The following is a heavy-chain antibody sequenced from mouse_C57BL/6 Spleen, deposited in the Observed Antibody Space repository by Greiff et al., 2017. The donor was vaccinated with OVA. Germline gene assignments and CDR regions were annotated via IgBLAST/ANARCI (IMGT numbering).Heavy chain of an antibody. CDR3: TRDGNWDSGRYFDV. CDR2: ISSGGDYI. V-gene: IGHV5-9-1*02. Sequence: EVKVVESGAGLVKPGGSLKLSCAASGFTFSSYAMSWVRQTPEKRLEWVAYISSGGDYIYYADTVKGRFTISRDNARNTLYLQMSSLKSEDTAMYYCTRDGNWDSGRYFDVWGTGTTVTVSS. CDR1: GFTFSSYA. D-gene: IGHD4-1*01. J-gene: IGHJ1*03.